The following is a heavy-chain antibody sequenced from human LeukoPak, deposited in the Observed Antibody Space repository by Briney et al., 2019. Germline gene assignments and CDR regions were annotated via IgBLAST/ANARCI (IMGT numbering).Heavy chain of an antibody. CDR1: GYSISSGYY. CDR3: ARAPDYDILTGYPYYFDY. CDR2: IYHSGST. V-gene: IGHV4-38-2*02. Sequence: SETLSLTCTVSGYSISSGYYWGWIRPPPGKGLEWIGSIYHSGSTYYNPSLKSRVTISVDTSKNQFSLKLSSVTAADTAVYYCARAPDYDILTGYPYYFDYWGQGTLVTVSS. D-gene: IGHD3-9*01. J-gene: IGHJ4*02.